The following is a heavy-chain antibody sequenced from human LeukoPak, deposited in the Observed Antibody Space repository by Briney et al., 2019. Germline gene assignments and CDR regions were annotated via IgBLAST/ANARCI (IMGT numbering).Heavy chain of an antibody. Sequence: GGSLRLSCEASGFTFSSYWMSWVRQAPGKGLEWVANIKQDGSEKNYVDSMKGRFTISRDNAKNSLYLQMNNLRAEDTAVYYCARGGCSSTSCFPFDYWGQGTLVTVSS. CDR3: ARGGCSSTSCFPFDY. V-gene: IGHV3-7*01. CDR2: IKQDGSEK. CDR1: GFTFSSYW. D-gene: IGHD2-2*01. J-gene: IGHJ4*02.